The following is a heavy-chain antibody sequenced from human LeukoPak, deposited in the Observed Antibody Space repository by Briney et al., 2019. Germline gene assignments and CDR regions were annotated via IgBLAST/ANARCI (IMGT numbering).Heavy chain of an antibody. CDR2: ISYDDSFI. D-gene: IGHD2-15*01. CDR3: AKVRLYCSGGSSCYYHPFDY. V-gene: IGHV3-21*01. Sequence: GGSLRLSCAASGFIFSSHHMHWVRQPPGKGLEWVSSISYDDSFIYYGDSMKGRFTISRDNSKNTLYLQMNSLRAEDTAVYYCAKVRLYCSGGSSCYYHPFDYWGQGTLVTVSS. CDR1: GFIFSSHH. J-gene: IGHJ4*02.